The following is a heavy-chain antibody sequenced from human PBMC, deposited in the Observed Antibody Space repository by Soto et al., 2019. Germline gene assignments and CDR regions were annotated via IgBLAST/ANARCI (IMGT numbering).Heavy chain of an antibody. V-gene: IGHV3-64*01. CDR2: ISSNGGST. Sequence: EVQLVESGGGLVQPGGSLRLSCAASGFTFSSYAMHWVRQAPGKGLEYVSAISSNGGSTYYANSVKGRFTISRDNSKNTLYVQMGSLRAENMAVYYCARGVYSNYDLSFYDYWGQGTLVTVSS. D-gene: IGHD4-4*01. J-gene: IGHJ4*02. CDR1: GFTFSSYA. CDR3: ARGVYSNYDLSFYDY.